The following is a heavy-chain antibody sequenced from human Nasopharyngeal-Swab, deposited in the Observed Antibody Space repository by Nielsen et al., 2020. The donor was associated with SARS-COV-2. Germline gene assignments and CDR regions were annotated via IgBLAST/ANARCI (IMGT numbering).Heavy chain of an antibody. Sequence: GESLKISCAASGFTFSSYAMHWVRQAPGKGPGWVALISYDGSNKYYADSVKGRFTISRDNSKNTLYLQMNSLRAEDTAVYYCARDLGGYVGYWGQGTLVTVSS. CDR1: GFTFSSYA. J-gene: IGHJ4*02. CDR2: ISYDGSNK. CDR3: ARDLGGYVGY. V-gene: IGHV3-30-3*01. D-gene: IGHD5-12*01.